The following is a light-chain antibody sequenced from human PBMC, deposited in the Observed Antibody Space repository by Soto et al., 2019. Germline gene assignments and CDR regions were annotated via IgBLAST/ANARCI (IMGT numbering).Light chain of an antibody. J-gene: IGLJ1*01. CDR2: EGT. Sequence: QSALTQPASVSGSPGQSITISCTGPSSDVGTYNLVSWYQQHPDKAPKVILYEGTKRPSGVSPRFSGSQSGNTASLTISGLQAEDEAVYFCYSFAGSNTVSYVFGPGTKLT. CDR3: YSFAGSNTVSYV. CDR1: SSDVGTYNL. V-gene: IGLV2-23*03.